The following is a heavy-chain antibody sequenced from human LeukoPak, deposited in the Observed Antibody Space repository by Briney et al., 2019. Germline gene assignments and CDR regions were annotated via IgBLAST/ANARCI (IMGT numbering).Heavy chain of an antibody. CDR3: ARHVTHADYYGSGSYSYYYYYYMDV. CDR2: INHSGST. Sequence: PSETLSLTCAVYGGSFSGYYWSWIRQPPGKGLEWIGEINHSGSTNYNPSLKSRVTISVDTSKNQFSLKLSSVTAADTAVYYCARHVTHADYYGSGSYSYYYYYYMDVWGKGTTVTISS. J-gene: IGHJ6*03. D-gene: IGHD3-10*01. V-gene: IGHV4-34*01. CDR1: GGSFSGYY.